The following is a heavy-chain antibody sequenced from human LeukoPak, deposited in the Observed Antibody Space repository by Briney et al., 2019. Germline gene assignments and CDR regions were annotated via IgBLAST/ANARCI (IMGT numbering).Heavy chain of an antibody. Sequence: GGSLRLSCAASGFTFSSYEMNWVRQAPGKGLEWVSYISSSGSTIYYADSVKGRFTISRDNAKNSLYLQMNSLRAEDTAVYYCARGNHENSGSFDYWGQGTLVTVSS. CDR2: ISSSGSTI. V-gene: IGHV3-48*03. CDR1: GFTFSSYE. CDR3: ARGNHENSGSFDY. J-gene: IGHJ4*02. D-gene: IGHD5-12*01.